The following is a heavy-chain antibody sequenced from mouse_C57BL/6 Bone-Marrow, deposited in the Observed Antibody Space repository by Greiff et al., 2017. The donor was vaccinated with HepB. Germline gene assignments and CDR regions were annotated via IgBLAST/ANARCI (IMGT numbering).Heavy chain of an antibody. V-gene: IGHV5-17*01. Sequence: DVKLVESGGGLVKPGGSLKLSCAASGFTFSVYGMHWVRQAPEKGLEWVAYISSGSSTIYYADTVKGRFTISRDNAKNTLFLQMTSLRSEDTAMYYCARLTTVGGFAYWGQGTLVTVSA. D-gene: IGHD1-1*01. J-gene: IGHJ3*01. CDR1: GFTFSVYG. CDR2: ISSGSSTI. CDR3: ARLTTVGGFAY.